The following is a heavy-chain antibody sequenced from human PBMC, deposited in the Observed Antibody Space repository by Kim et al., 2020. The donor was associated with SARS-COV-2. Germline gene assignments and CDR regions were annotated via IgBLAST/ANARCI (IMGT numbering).Heavy chain of an antibody. CDR3: AKGYYSGCYAILLQS. CDR2: IIGNGSGK. J-gene: IGHJ1*01. D-gene: IGHD5-12*01. Sequence: GGSLRLSCAVSGFTFINHAMSWVRQAPGKGLEWVSGIIGNGSGKTDADSVKGRFTISRDNATNTLYLQMSSLRAEDTAVYFCAKGYYSGCYAILLQSWG. CDR1: GFTFINHA. V-gene: IGHV3-23*01.